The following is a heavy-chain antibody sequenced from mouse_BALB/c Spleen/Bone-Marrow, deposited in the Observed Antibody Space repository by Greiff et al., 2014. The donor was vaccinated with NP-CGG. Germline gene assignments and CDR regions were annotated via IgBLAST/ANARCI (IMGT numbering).Heavy chain of an antibody. J-gene: IGHJ2*01. Sequence: QVQLQQSGAELMKPGASVKISCKATGYTFSSYWIEWVKQRPGHGLEWIGEILPGSGSTNYNEKFKGKATFTADTSSNTAYMQLSSLTSGDSAVYYCARGAYYGNYFDYWGQGTTLTVSS. V-gene: IGHV1-9*01. CDR3: ARGAYYGNYFDY. D-gene: IGHD2-10*01. CDR2: ILPGSGST. CDR1: GYTFSSYW.